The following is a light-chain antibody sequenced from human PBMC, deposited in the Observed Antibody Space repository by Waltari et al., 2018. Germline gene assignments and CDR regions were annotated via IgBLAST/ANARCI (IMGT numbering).Light chain of an antibody. CDR3: LQHNTYPRA. CDR1: QDIRNN. Sequence: DIQMTQSPSSLSASVGDTVTITCRASQDIRNNLDWFQQKPGKAPKRLIYVATSLQSGVPSRFSGSASGTEFTLTIISLQPEDFATYYYLQHNTYPRAFGQGTRVEVK. CDR2: VAT. J-gene: IGKJ1*01. V-gene: IGKV1-17*01.